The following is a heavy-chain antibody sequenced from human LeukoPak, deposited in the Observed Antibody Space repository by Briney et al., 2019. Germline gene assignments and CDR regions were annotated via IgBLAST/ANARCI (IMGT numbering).Heavy chain of an antibody. V-gene: IGHV3-23*01. Sequence: PGGSLRLSCAASGFAFSNYAMTWVRQAPRKGLEWVSTISGSDGSTYYADSVKGRFTISRDNSKNTLYLQMNSLRAEDTAVYYCAKEATACSGGRCHFDYWGQGTLVTVSS. CDR3: AKEATACSGGRCHFDY. D-gene: IGHD2-15*01. CDR1: GFAFSNYA. CDR2: ISGSDGST. J-gene: IGHJ4*02.